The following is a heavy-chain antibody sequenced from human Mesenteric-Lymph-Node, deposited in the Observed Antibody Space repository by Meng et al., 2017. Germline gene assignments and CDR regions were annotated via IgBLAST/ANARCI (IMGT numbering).Heavy chain of an antibody. J-gene: IGHJ3*01. CDR3: ARDQKPPGTWSGSYWENDAFDV. D-gene: IGHD1-26*01. CDR1: GGSISSGSYY. CDR2: IYTSGST. Sequence: SETLSLTCTVSGGSISSGSYYWSWIRQPAGKGLEWIGRIYTSGSTNYNPSLKSRVTISVDTSKNQFSLKLSSVTAADTAVYYCARDQKPPGTWSGSYWENDAFDVWGQGKMVTVSS. V-gene: IGHV4-61*02.